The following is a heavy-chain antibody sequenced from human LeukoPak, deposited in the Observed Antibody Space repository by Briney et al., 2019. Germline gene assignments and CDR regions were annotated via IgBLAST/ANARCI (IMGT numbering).Heavy chain of an antibody. CDR1: GGSLIPYY. CDR2: IYHSGTT. J-gene: IGHJ4*02. D-gene: IGHD1-26*01. CDR3: ARVDSGTYYMPFDY. V-gene: IGHV4-59*01. Sequence: SETLSLACTVSGGSLIPYYWSWIRQPPGKGLEWIGYIYHSGTTNYSPPLKGRATLSVDTSKNQISLRLSSVTAADTAVYFCARVDSGTYYMPFDYWGQGSLVTVSS.